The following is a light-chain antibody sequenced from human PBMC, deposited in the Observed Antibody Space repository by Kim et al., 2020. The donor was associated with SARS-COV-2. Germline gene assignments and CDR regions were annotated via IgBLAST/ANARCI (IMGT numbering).Light chain of an antibody. J-gene: IGKJ1*01. V-gene: IGKV1-5*03. CDR2: KAS. CDR3: QQYNSYSWT. CDR1: QCISSW. Sequence: AYVGDRVTITCRASQCISSWLAWNQQKPGKAPKLLIYKASSLESGVPSRFSGSGSWTEFSLTINSLLPDDFATYYCQQYNSYSWTVGQGTKMDIK.